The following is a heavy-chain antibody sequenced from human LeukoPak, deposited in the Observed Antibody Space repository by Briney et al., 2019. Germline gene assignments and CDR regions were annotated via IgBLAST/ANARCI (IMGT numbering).Heavy chain of an antibody. D-gene: IGHD3-22*01. CDR1: GGSFSGYY. CDR3: ASISLGYYDSSGYSFWFDP. V-gene: IGHV4-39*01. CDR2: IYYSGST. J-gene: IGHJ5*02. Sequence: PSETLSLTCAVYGGSFSGYYWGWIRQPPGKGLEWIGSIYYSGSTYYNPSLKSRVTISVDTSKNQFSLKLSSVTAADTAVYYCASISLGYYDSSGYSFWFDPWGQGTLVTVSS.